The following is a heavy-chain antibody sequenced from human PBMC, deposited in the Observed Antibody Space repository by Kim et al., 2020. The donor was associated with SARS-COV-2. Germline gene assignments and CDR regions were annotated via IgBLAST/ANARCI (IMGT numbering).Heavy chain of an antibody. CDR2: IKQDGTQK. Sequence: GGSLRLSCAASRFTFSNYWMSWVRQAPGKGLEWVANIKQDGTQKYYVDPVKSRFTISRDNAKNSVYLQMNSLRAEDTAIYYCARVGYSSSCFDYWGLGTLVTVSS. CDR3: ARVGYSSSCFDY. CDR1: RFTFSNYW. V-gene: IGHV3-7*01. D-gene: IGHD6-6*01. J-gene: IGHJ4*02.